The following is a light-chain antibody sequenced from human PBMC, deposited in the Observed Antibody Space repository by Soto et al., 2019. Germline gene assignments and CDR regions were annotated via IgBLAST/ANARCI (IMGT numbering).Light chain of an antibody. V-gene: IGKV3-20*01. J-gene: IGKJ1*01. CDR2: GAS. CDR1: QSVSSSY. CDR3: QQYGSSPLWT. Sequence: EIVWTQSPGTLSLSPGERATLSCRASQSVSSSYLAWYQQKPGQAPRLLIYGASNRATGIPDRFSGSGSGTDYPLTISRLEPDDFAVYYWQQYGSSPLWTFGQGTKVEL.